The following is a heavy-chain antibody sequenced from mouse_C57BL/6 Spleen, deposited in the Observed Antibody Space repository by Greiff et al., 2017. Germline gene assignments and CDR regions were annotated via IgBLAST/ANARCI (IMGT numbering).Heavy chain of an antibody. CDR2: INYDGSST. V-gene: IGHV5-16*01. Sequence: EVMLVESEGGLVQPGSSMKLSCTASGFTFSDYYMAWVRQVPEKGLEWVANINYDGSSTYYLDSLKSRFIISRDNAKNILYLQMSSLKSEDTDTYHCARDESVVAVYRYVWRRGT. CDR1: GFTFSDYY. CDR3: ARDESVVAVYRYV. J-gene: IGHJ1*03. D-gene: IGHD1-1*01.